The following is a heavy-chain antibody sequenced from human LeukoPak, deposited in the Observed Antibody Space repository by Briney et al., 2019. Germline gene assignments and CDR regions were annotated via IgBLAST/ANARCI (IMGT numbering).Heavy chain of an antibody. Sequence: SGGSLRLSCAASGFTFSSYSLNWVRQVPGKGLEWVSSITTTFYTYYTDSVKGRFTIFRDNSKNTLYLQMNSLRAEDTAVYYCAKGSLGSWYFFDSWGQGTLVTVSS. D-gene: IGHD6-13*01. CDR1: GFTFSSYS. J-gene: IGHJ4*02. CDR2: ITTTFYT. CDR3: AKGSLGSWYFFDS. V-gene: IGHV3-21*04.